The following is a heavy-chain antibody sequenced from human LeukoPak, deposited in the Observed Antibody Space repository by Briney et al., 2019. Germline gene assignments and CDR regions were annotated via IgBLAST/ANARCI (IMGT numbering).Heavy chain of an antibody. D-gene: IGHD3-10*01. Sequence: GGSLRLSCAASGFTFSSYSMNWVRQAPGKGLEWVSSISSSSSYIYYADSVKGRFTITRDNAKNSLYLQMNSLRAEDTAVYYCAKDFENYYGSGSFSFVMDVWGQGTTVTVSS. CDR3: AKDFENYYGSGSFSFVMDV. CDR2: ISSSSSYI. CDR1: GFTFSSYS. V-gene: IGHV3-21*01. J-gene: IGHJ6*02.